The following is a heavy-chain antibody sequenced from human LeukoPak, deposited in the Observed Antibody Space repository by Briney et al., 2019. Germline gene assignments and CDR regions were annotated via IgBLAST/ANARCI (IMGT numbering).Heavy chain of an antibody. CDR1: GGSISSSNW. V-gene: IGHV4-4*02. CDR2: IYHSGST. J-gene: IGHJ4*02. D-gene: IGHD3-3*01. CDR3: ARSIPTFGVAVPGYHFFDY. Sequence: GTLSLTCAVSGGSISSSNWWSWVRQPPGKGLEWIGEIYHSGSTNYNPSLKSRVTISVDKSKNQFPLRLTSMTAADTAVYYCARSIPTFGVAVPGYHFFDYWGQGTLVTVSS.